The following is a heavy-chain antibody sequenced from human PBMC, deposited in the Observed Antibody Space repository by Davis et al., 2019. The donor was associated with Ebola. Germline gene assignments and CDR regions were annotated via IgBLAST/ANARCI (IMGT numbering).Heavy chain of an antibody. CDR2: IFYSEAP. CDR3: VRKWTPYGLDV. V-gene: IGHV4-59*08. CDR1: EGSIKSFI. J-gene: IGHJ6*02. Sequence: MPSETLSLTCNVSEGSIKSFIWGWVRHAQGQRTQWMGDIFYSEAPTYNPSLKGRLTMSIDTSKSQFSLTLRSVTASDTAVYFCVRKWTPYGLDVWGQGTRVIVSS. D-gene: IGHD2-8*01.